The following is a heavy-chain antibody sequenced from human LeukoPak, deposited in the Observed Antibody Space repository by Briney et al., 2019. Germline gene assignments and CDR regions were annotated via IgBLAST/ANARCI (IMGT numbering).Heavy chain of an antibody. CDR1: GYSFTSYW. CDR3: ARFTCSSTSCYAGDYNYGMDV. CDR2: IYPGDSDT. J-gene: IGHJ6*02. Sequence: GESLKISCKGSGYSFTSYWIGWVRQMPGKGLEWMGIIYPGDSDTRYSPSFQGHVTISADKSISTAYLQWSSLKASDTAMYYCARFTCSSTSCYAGDYNYGMDVWGQGTTVTVSS. D-gene: IGHD2-2*01. V-gene: IGHV5-51*01.